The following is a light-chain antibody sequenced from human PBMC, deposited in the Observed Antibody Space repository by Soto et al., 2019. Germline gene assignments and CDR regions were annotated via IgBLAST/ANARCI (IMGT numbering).Light chain of an antibody. CDR3: LQDYNYPSWT. CDR1: QGIRND. Sequence: AIQMTQSPSSLSASVGDRVTITCRASQGIRNDLGWYQQKPGKAPKLLIYAASSLQSGVPSRFSGSGSGTDFTLTISSLQPEDFATYCCLQDYNYPSWTFGQGTKVEIK. V-gene: IGKV1-6*01. J-gene: IGKJ1*01. CDR2: AAS.